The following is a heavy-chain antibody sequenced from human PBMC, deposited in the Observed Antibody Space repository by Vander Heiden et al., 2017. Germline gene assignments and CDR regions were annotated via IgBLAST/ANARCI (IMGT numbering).Heavy chain of an antibody. CDR1: GFPFSPYG. Sequence: QVQLVEAGGGVVQPGGAQRISWAAYGFPFSPYGMHWVRQAPGKGLELVAVIGHDGSFKAYADSVKGRFTISRDNSKNTLYLQMTSLRAEDTAVYYCARDFGAGRYFDYWGQGSLVTVSS. D-gene: IGHD3-3*01. CDR2: IGHDGSFK. J-gene: IGHJ4*02. CDR3: ARDFGAGRYFDY. V-gene: IGHV3-33*01.